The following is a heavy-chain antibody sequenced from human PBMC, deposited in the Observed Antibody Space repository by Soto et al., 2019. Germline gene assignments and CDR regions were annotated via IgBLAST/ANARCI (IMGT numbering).Heavy chain of an antibody. CDR1: GYTFTTYA. J-gene: IGHJ6*02. CDR3: GRSVVGATGEILYTAMDV. CDR2: INPASGHT. D-gene: IGHD1-26*01. V-gene: IGHV1-3*01. Sequence: QVQLVQSGAEVKKPGASVKVSCKASGYTFTTYALHWVRQAPGQRPEWMGWINPASGHTKYSKRFQDRVTISRDTSASTGYMELSSLRSEDTAVYYCGRSVVGATGEILYTAMDVWDHGTTVTVSS.